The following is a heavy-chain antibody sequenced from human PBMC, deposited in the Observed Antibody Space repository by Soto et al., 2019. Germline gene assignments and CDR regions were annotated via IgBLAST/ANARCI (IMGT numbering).Heavy chain of an antibody. D-gene: IGHD5-18*01. V-gene: IGHV3-21*01. CDR1: GFTCSSYS. CDR3: ARAGYGYAFEA. J-gene: IGHJ3*01. CDR2: ISSSSSYI. Sequence: EVQLVESGGGLVKPGGSLRLSCAASGFTCSSYSMNWVRQAPGKGLEWVSSISSSSSYIYYADSVKGRFTISRNNAKNSLYPQMNSLRAEDTAGYYGARAGYGYAFEAWGQGTMVTVAS.